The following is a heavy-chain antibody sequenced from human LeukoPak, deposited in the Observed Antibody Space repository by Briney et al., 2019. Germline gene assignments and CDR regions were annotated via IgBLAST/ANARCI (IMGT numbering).Heavy chain of an antibody. CDR3: ARVPTHGEPRYYFDY. D-gene: IGHD4-17*01. Sequence: ASVKVSCKASGYTFTSYYMHWVRQAPGQGLEWMGIINPSGGSTSYAQKFQGRVTMTRDTSTSTVYMELSSLRSDDTAVYYCARVPTHGEPRYYFDYWGQGTLVTVSS. J-gene: IGHJ4*02. CDR1: GYTFTSYY. CDR2: INPSGGST. V-gene: IGHV1-46*01.